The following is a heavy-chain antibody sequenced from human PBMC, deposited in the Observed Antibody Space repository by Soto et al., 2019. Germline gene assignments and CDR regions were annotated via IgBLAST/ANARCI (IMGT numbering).Heavy chain of an antibody. Sequence: HWVRQTSGRGLEWLGRIRSKVNNLETVYAASVKGRFTISRDDSKNTAYLQMNSLKTEDTAVYYCTRLITPLDYWGRGTLVTVSS. J-gene: IGHJ4*02. V-gene: IGHV3-73*01. CDR2: IRSKVNNLET. D-gene: IGHD3-16*01. CDR3: TRLITPLDY.